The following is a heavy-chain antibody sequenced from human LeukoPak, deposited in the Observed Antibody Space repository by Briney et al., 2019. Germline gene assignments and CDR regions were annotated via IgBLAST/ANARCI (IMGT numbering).Heavy chain of an antibody. V-gene: IGHV4-59*01. CDR3: ARLDTIFGVAKGLDY. J-gene: IGHJ4*02. D-gene: IGHD3-3*01. Sequence: SETLSLTCTVSGGSISGYYWSWIRQPPGKGLEYIGYIYYSGSTNYNPSLKSRVTISVDTSKNQFSLKLSSVTAADTAVYYRARLDTIFGVAKGLDYWGQGIPVTVPS. CDR1: GGSISGYY. CDR2: IYYSGST.